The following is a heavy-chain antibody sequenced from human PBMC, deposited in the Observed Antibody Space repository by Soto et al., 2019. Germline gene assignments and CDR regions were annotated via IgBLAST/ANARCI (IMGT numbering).Heavy chain of an antibody. J-gene: IGHJ4*02. Sequence: GGSLRLSCAASGFTFSDYYMSWIRQAPGKGLEWVSYISSSGSTIYYADSVKGRFTISRDNAKNYLYLQMNSLRAEDTDVYYCAREPPRYCSSTSCYRGPFDYWGQGTLVTVSS. CDR2: ISSSGSTI. V-gene: IGHV3-11*01. CDR3: AREPPRYCSSTSCYRGPFDY. D-gene: IGHD2-2*01. CDR1: GFTFSDYY.